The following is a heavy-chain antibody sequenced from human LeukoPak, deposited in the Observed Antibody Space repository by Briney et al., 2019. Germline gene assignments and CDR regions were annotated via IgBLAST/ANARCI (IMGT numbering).Heavy chain of an antibody. CDR2: VSGSDENK. V-gene: IGHV3-11*01. Sequence: PGGSLRLSCAASGFTFSDYYMTWIRQAPGQGLEWISYVSGSDENKYYAGSVRGRFAISRDNAEKSLFLQMSNVRAKDTAVYYCARAGLGGHYIDYWGQGTLVTVSS. CDR3: ARAGLGGHYIDY. J-gene: IGHJ4*02. D-gene: IGHD2-15*01. CDR1: GFTFSDYY.